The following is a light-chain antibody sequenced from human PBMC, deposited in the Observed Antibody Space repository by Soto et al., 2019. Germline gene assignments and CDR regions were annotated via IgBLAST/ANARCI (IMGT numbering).Light chain of an antibody. CDR1: GNDVGAYNY. Sequence: QSALTQPRSVSGSPGQSVTISCTGTGNDVGAYNYVSWYQQHPGRPPKLLIYGVVRWPSGVPDRFSGSKSGNTASLTISGLQAEDEADYFCRSYAGGYTYLFGTGTKVNV. CDR2: GVV. J-gene: IGLJ1*01. V-gene: IGLV2-11*01. CDR3: RSYAGGYTYL.